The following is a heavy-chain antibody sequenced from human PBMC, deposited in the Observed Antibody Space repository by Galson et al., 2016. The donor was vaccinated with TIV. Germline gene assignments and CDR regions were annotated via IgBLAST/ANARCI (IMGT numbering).Heavy chain of an antibody. J-gene: IGHJ5*02. CDR3: ARWRGRQSEFDA. CDR2: MKEEGTEQ. Sequence: SLRLSCAASGFSFIDYSMSWVRQAPGTGLEWVASMKEEGTEQYNVNAVKGRFTISRDGAGNSVYLQMNSLGVEDTAVYFCARWRGRQSEFDAWCQGTLVTVSA. D-gene: IGHD5-24*01. CDR1: GFSFIDYS. V-gene: IGHV3-7*01.